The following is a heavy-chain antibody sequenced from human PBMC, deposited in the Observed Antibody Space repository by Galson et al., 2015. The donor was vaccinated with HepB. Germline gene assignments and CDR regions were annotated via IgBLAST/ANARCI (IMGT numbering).Heavy chain of an antibody. CDR2: LRSKAYGGKR. CDR1: GFTFGDYA. D-gene: IGHD2-2*01. V-gene: IGHV3-49*03. J-gene: IGHJ4*02. CDR3: TREVDCSGTSCYPT. Sequence: SLRLSCAASGFTFGDYAMSWFRQAPGKGLEWVGFLRSKAYGGKREYAASVKGRFIISRDDSRSIAYLQMNSLKTEDTAVYYCTREVDCSGTSCYPTWGQGTLVTVSS.